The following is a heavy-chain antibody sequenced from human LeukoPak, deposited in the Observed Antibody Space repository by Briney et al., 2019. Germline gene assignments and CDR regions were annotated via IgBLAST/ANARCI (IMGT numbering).Heavy chain of an antibody. CDR3: AREGDSTCDI. CDR2: MNPNSGST. V-gene: IGHV1-8*03. J-gene: IGHJ3*02. D-gene: IGHD2/OR15-2a*01. Sequence: GASVKVSCKASGYTFTSYDINWVRQATGQGLEWMGWMNPNSGSTVYAQKFQGRVTITRNTSISTAYMELSSLRSDDTAVYYCAREGDSTCDIWGQGTMVTVSS. CDR1: GYTFTSYD.